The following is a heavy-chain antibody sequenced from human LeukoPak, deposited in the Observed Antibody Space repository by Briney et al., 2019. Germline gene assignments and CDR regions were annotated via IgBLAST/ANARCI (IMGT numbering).Heavy chain of an antibody. V-gene: IGHV4-39*01. CDR2: IYHSGST. Sequence: PLETLSLTCTVSGDSIRSSNYYWGWIRQPPGKGLEWIGSIYHSGSTYYNPSLKSRVTISADTSKNQFSLKLSSVTAADTAVYYCASGSYSSGWYPHFEFWGQGTLVTVSS. CDR1: GDSIRSSNYY. D-gene: IGHD6-19*01. J-gene: IGHJ4*02. CDR3: ASGSYSSGWYPHFEF.